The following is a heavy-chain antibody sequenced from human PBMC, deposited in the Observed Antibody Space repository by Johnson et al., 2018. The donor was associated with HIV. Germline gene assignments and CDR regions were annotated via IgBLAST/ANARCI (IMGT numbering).Heavy chain of an antibody. CDR3: AKESYTGGLDI. D-gene: IGHD4-23*01. J-gene: IGHJ3*02. V-gene: IGHV3-30*04. CDR1: GFTFSSFA. CDR2: ISFDGSNK. Sequence: QVQLVESGGGVVQPGRSLRLSCAASGFTFSSFAMHWVRQAPGKGLEWVAFISFDGSNKYYADSVNGRFTIASDYSKNTLFLQMNSLRAEDTAVYDCAKESYTGGLDIWGQGTMVTVSS.